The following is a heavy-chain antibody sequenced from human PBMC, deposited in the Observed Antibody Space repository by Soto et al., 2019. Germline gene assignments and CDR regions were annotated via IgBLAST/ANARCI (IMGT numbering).Heavy chain of an antibody. V-gene: IGHV3-15*07. CDR3: TTDSYITSIIVRFDY. J-gene: IGHJ4*01. CDR1: GFTFSNAW. Sequence: GGSQRLSCAASGFTFSNAWINWVRQAPGKGLEWVGRVKSKNDGGTTDFAAPVKGRFAISRDDSKNMVYLEMNSLQTEDTAIYYCTTDSYITSIIVRFDYWGHGTLVTVSS. D-gene: IGHD3-22*01. CDR2: VKSKNDGGTT.